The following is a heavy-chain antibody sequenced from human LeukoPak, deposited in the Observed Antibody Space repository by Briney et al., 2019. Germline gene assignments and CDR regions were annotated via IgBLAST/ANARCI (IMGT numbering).Heavy chain of an antibody. CDR1: GYTFTGYY. CDR2: FNPNSGGT. CDR3: ARVQYYNILTGSFQY. V-gene: IGHV1-2*02. D-gene: IGHD3-9*01. J-gene: IGHJ4*02. Sequence: ASVKVSCKASGYTFTGYYMHWVRQAPGQGLEWMGWFNPNSGGTNYAQEFQGRVTMTRDTSISTAYMELSGLRSDDTAYYFCARVQYYNILTGSFQYWGQGTLVTVSS.